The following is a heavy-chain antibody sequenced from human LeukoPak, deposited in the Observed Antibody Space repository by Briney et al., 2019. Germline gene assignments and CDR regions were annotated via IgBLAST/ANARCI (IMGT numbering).Heavy chain of an antibody. J-gene: IGHJ4*02. CDR3: AREYFPPGLLTIVFDN. V-gene: IGHV3-7*01. Sequence: GRSLRLSCEASGFIFSTYAMHWVRQAPGKGLEWMANIGYDGSQKNYDDSLKGRFTISRDNAKNSVYLQMNSLRAEDTAVYYCAREYFPPGLLTIVFDNWGQGTLVTVSS. CDR1: GFIFSTYA. D-gene: IGHD3-9*01. CDR2: IGYDGSQK.